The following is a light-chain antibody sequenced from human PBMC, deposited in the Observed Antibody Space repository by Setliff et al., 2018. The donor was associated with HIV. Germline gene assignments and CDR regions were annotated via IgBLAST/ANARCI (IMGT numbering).Light chain of an antibody. J-gene: IGLJ1*01. CDR3: SSYTTSTTLEGV. Sequence: QSALTQPASVSGSPGQSITIPCTGTRRDVGGFNYVSWYQHHPGEAPKLIIYEVSNRPSGVSDRFSGSKSDNTASLTISGLQAGDEADYYCSSYTTSTTLEGVFGTGTKV. V-gene: IGLV2-14*01. CDR1: RRDVGGFNY. CDR2: EVS.